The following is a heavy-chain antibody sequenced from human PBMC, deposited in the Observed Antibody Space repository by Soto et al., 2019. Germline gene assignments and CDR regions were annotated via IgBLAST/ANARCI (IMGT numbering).Heavy chain of an antibody. D-gene: IGHD3-9*01. CDR1: GGTFSSYA. V-gene: IGHV1-69*13. Sequence: SVKVSCKASGGTFSSYAISWVRQAPGQGLEWMGGIIPIFGTANYAQKSQGRVTITADESTSTAYMELSSLRSEDTAVYYCARGQRYSGLGPAPYGMDVWGQGTTVTAP. J-gene: IGHJ6*02. CDR3: ARGQRYSGLGPAPYGMDV. CDR2: IIPIFGTA.